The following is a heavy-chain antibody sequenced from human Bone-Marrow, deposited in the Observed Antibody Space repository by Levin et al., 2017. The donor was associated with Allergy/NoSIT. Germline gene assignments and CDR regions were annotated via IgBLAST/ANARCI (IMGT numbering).Heavy chain of an antibody. Sequence: SETLSLPFSFSFFSLLLSFSSCLFLLPPPGTGLEWIGNIYHSGSTYYNPSLKSRVTISVDRSKNQFSLKLSSVTAADTAVYYCARTDYGSGISFGYWGQGTLVTVSS. V-gene: IGHV4-30-2*01. CDR2: IYHSGST. CDR3: ARTDYGSGISFGY. CDR1: FFSLLLSFSS. D-gene: IGHD3-10*01. J-gene: IGHJ4*02.